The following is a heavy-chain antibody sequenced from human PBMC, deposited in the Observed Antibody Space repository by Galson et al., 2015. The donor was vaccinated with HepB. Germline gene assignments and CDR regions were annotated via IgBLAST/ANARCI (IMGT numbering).Heavy chain of an antibody. Sequence: SLRLSCAGSGFTFSSYSMNWVRQAPGKGLEWVSYISSSRTIYYADSVRGRFTISRDNAKNSLYLQMNSLRDEDTAVYYCARDRDYDILPGYYSLNYYGMDVWGQGTTVTVSS. CDR1: GFTFSSYS. J-gene: IGHJ6*02. D-gene: IGHD3-9*01. CDR3: ARDRDYDILPGYYSLNYYGMDV. CDR2: ISSSRTI. V-gene: IGHV3-48*02.